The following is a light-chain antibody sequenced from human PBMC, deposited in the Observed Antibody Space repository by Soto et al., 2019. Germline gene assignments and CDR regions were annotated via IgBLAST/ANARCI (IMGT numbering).Light chain of an antibody. CDR2: LNNDGSH. V-gene: IGLV4-69*01. J-gene: IGLJ2*01. CDR3: QTWGTGFQV. CDR1: SGHSSYA. Sequence: QLVLTQSHSASASLGASVKLTCTLSSGHSSYAIAWHQKQPGKGPRYLMDLNNDGSHSKGDGIPDRFSGSSSGAERYLIISSLQSEDEADYYCQTWGTGFQVFGGGTQLTVL.